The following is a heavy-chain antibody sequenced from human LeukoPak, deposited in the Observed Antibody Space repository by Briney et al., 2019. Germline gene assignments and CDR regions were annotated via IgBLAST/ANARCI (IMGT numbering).Heavy chain of an antibody. CDR1: GGSISSYY. Sequence: SETLSLTCTVSGGSISSYYWSWIRQPAGKGLERIGRIYTSGSTNYNPSLKSRVTMSVDTSKNQFSLKLSSVTAADTAVYYCARDVYCSSTSCSGVYYYMDVWGKGTTVTISS. J-gene: IGHJ6*03. V-gene: IGHV4-4*07. D-gene: IGHD2-2*01. CDR2: IYTSGST. CDR3: ARDVYCSSTSCSGVYYYMDV.